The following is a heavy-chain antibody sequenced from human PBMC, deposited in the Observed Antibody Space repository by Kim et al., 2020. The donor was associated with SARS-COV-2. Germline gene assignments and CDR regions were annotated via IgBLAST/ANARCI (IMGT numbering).Heavy chain of an antibody. V-gene: IGHV3-21*01. J-gene: IGHJ4*02. Sequence: DSGKGRFTISRDNAKNSLYLQMNSLRAEDTAVYYCARGAGATVTTTTFDYWGQGTLVTVSS. CDR3: ARGAGATVTTTTFDY. D-gene: IGHD4-17*01.